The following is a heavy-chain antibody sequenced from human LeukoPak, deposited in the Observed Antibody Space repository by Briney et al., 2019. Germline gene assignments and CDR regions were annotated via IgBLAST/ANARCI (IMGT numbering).Heavy chain of an antibody. CDR2: ISYDGTNK. Sequence: GGSLRLSCAASGFTFSSYAMSWVRQAPGKGREWVALISYDGTNKYYADSVKGRFTVSRDDSKNTLYLQVNSLRVEDAAVYYCARSFGGSYAYFDYWGQGTLVTVSS. CDR1: GFTFSSYA. D-gene: IGHD1-26*01. J-gene: IGHJ4*02. V-gene: IGHV3-30-3*01. CDR3: ARSFGGSYAYFDY.